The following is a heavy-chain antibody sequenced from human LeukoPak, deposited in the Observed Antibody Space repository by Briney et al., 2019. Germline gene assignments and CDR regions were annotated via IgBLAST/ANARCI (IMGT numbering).Heavy chain of an antibody. V-gene: IGHV3-23*01. CDR1: GFTFSSYA. J-gene: IGHJ4*02. D-gene: IGHD3-10*01. Sequence: GGSLRLSCAASGFTFSSYATSWVRQAPGKGLEWVSAISGSGGSTYYADSVKGRFTISRDNSKNTLYLQMNSLRAEDTAVYYCAKAAIILLWFGELLPYYFDYWGQGTLVTVSS. CDR3: AKAAIILLWFGELLPYYFDY. CDR2: ISGSGGST.